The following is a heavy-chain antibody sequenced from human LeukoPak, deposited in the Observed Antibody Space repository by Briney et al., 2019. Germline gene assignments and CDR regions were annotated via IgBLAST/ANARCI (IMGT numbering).Heavy chain of an antibody. J-gene: IGHJ4*02. CDR2: IDSSSYTT. V-gene: IGHV3-48*02. CDR1: GFTFSIYS. CDR3: ARERALYHGNADFDY. D-gene: IGHD3-10*01. Sequence: GGSLRLSCAASGFTFSIYSMNWVRQAPGKGLEWVSYIDSSSYTTYYADSVKGRFTISRDNAKNTLYPQMNSLRDDDTAVYYCARERALYHGNADFDYWGQGTLVTVSP.